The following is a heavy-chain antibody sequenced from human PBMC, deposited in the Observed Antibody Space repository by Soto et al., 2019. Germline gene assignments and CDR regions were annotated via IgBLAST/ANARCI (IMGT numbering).Heavy chain of an antibody. J-gene: IGHJ5*02. CDR2: IVPFIGAA. D-gene: IGHD6-13*01. CDR3: ARSALYSKSRRNWFDP. CDR1: RDTFTTYA. Sequence: QVQLVQSGAEVKKPGSSVKVSCKASRDTFTTYALGWVRQAPGQGFEWMGGIVPFIGAANYAQKFQGRVTITEDQSTRKDFMDMRSLTTDCTAVKYCARSALYSKSRRNWFDPWDPGTLVTFSS. V-gene: IGHV1-69*01.